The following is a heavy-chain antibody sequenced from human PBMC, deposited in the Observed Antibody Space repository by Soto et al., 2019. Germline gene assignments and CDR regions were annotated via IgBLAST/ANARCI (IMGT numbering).Heavy chain of an antibody. J-gene: IGHJ5*02. CDR3: ASSRYCSSTSCYMSWFDP. Sequence: SETLSLTCTVSGGSISSGGYYWSWIRQHPGKGLEWIGYIYYSGSTYYNPSLKSRVTISVDTSKSQFSLKLSSVTAADTAVYYCASSRYCSSTSCYMSWFDPWGQGTLVTVSS. CDR1: GGSISSGGYY. D-gene: IGHD2-2*02. CDR2: IYYSGST. V-gene: IGHV4-31*03.